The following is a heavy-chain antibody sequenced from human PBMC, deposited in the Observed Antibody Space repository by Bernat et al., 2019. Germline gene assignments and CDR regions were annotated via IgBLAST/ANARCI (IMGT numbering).Heavy chain of an antibody. J-gene: IGHJ4*02. D-gene: IGHD2-2*01. V-gene: IGHV3-30-3*01. Sequence: QVQLVESGGGVVQPGRSLRLSCAASGFTFSSYAMHWVRQAPGKGLQWVAVISDDGSNQYYADSVKGRLTISRDNSKDTLYLQMNSLRAEDTAVYYCARGGGYCPSTNCHGVDYWGRGTLVTVSS. CDR3: ARGGGYCPSTNCHGVDY. CDR1: GFTFSSYA. CDR2: ISDDGSNQ.